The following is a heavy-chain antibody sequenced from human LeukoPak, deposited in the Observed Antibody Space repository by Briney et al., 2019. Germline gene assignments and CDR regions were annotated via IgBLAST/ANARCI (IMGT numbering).Heavy chain of an antibody. CDR3: ARHGGTYAYDY. V-gene: IGHV5-51*01. CDR1: GYSFTTYW. J-gene: IGHJ4*02. Sequence: GESLKISCKGSGYSFTTYWIAWVRQMTGKGLEWMGLIYPGDSDIRYSPSFQGQVTISADKSITTAYLQWSSLKASHTAMYYCARHGGTYAYDYWGQGTLVTVSS. D-gene: IGHD5-12*01. CDR2: IYPGDSDI.